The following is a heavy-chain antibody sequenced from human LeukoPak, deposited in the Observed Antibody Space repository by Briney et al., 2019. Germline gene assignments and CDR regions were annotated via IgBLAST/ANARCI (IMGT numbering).Heavy chain of an antibody. CDR3: VRNYGSGIYGYGLEV. V-gene: IGHV3-74*03. Sequence: PGGSLRLSCAASGFSFSSYWMHWVRQAPGKGPVWVSRIHSDGSITTYADSVKGRFTISRDNAKNTLYLQMNSLRAEDTAVYYCVRNYGSGIYGYGLEVWGQGTTVTVSS. CDR2: IHSDGSIT. CDR1: GFSFSSYW. D-gene: IGHD3-10*01. J-gene: IGHJ6*02.